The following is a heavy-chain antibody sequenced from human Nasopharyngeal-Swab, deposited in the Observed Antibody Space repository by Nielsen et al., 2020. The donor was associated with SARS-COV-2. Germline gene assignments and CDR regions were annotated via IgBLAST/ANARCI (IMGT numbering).Heavy chain of an antibody. V-gene: IGHV3-23*01. CDR2: ISPSGLTT. Sequence: WIRQPPGTGLEWVSGISPSGLTTYDADSVKGRFTISRDNANNTLYLQMNSLRAEDTAVYYCATLDYGDYAHYYYMDVWGKGTSVTVSS. D-gene: IGHD4-17*01. J-gene: IGHJ6*03. CDR3: ATLDYGDYAHYYYMDV.